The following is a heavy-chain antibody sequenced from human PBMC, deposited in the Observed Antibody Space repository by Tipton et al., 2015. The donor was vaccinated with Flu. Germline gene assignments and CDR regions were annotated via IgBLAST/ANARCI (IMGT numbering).Heavy chain of an antibody. Sequence: GLVKPSETLSLTCTVSGGSISRYYWSWVRQHPGKGLEWIGYIYYSGSTYYNPSLKSLLTISVDTSKNQFSLKMSSVTAADTAIYYCATIRRWHLTNWGQGTLVTVT. V-gene: IGHV4-59*06. CDR2: IYYSGST. CDR1: GGSISRYY. J-gene: IGHJ4*02. CDR3: ATIRRWHLTN. D-gene: IGHD2-2*02.